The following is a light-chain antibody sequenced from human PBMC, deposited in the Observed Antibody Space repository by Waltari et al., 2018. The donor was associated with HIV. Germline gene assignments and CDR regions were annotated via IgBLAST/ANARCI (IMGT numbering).Light chain of an antibody. CDR2: GAS. V-gene: IGKV1-39*01. CDR1: QSISTY. CDR3: QQTYRTPPVT. J-gene: IGKJ4*01. Sequence: DIQMTQSPSSLSASVGDRVTITCRASQSISTYLNWYQQKPGKAPKVLIYGASGLQSGVPSRFSGSGSGTEFTLTISSLQPEDSATYYCQQTYRTPPVTFGGGTKVEIK.